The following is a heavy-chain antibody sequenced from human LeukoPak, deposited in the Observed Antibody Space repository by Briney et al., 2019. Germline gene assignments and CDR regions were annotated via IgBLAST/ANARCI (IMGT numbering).Heavy chain of an antibody. CDR2: TYYRSKWYN. J-gene: IGHJ4*02. D-gene: IGHD1-26*01. CDR3: ARLGSFEDY. V-gene: IGHV6-1*01. Sequence: SQTLSLTCAISGESVSSKSATWNWIRQSPSQGLEWLGRTYYRSKWYNDYALSVNSRITINPDTSKNQFSLQLNSVTPEDTAVYYCARLGSFEDYWGQGTLVTVSS. CDR1: GESVSSKSAT.